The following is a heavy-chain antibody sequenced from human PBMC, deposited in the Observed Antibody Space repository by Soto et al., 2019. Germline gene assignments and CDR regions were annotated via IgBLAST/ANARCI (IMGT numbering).Heavy chain of an antibody. V-gene: IGHV3-23*01. CDR2: ISGSGGST. CDR1: WFPLCSHS. J-gene: IGHJ3*02. Sequence: GGALRPSIAAPWFPLCSHSLRWVRPAPGEGGGWVSAISGSGGSTYYADSVKGRFTISRDNSKNTLYLQMNSLRAEDTAVYYCAKEVIYYYDSSGYYYGPLDAFDIWGQGTMVTVSS. D-gene: IGHD3-22*01. CDR3: AKEVIYYYDSSGYYYGPLDAFDI.